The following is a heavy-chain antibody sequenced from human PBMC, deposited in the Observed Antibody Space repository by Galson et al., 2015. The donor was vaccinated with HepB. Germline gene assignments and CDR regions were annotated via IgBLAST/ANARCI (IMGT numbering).Heavy chain of an antibody. J-gene: IGHJ4*02. CDR1: GYTFTSYA. CDR2: INAGNGNT. D-gene: IGHD3-22*01. Sequence: SVKVSCKASGYTFTSYAMHWVRQAPGQRLEWMGWINAGNGNTKYSQKFQGRVTITRDTSASTAYMELSSLRSEDTAVYYCAREGGYYDSSGYGDYWGQGTLVTVSS. CDR3: AREGGYYDSSGYGDY. V-gene: IGHV1-3*01.